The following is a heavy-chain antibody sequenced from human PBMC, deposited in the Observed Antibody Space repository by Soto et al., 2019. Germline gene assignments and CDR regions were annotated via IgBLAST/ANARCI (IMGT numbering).Heavy chain of an antibody. CDR3: AGGNFRY. V-gene: IGHV1-8*02. Sequence: ASVKVSCKASGYNFNTFDIYGVRQATGHGREWMGWMNPNSGNTGYAQELRGRVTMTRNTSNTTAYMELTSLTSDDTGVCYCAGGNFRYWGQGTLVTVSS. CDR2: MNPNSGNT. CDR1: GYNFNTFD. J-gene: IGHJ4*02.